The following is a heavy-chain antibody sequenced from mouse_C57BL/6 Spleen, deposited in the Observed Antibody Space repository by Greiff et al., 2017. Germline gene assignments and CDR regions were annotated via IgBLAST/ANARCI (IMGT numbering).Heavy chain of an antibody. CDR3: ARHGSGNYFAWFAY. D-gene: IGHD2-1*01. CDR2: FYPGSGSI. Sequence: QVQLQQSGAELVKPGASVKISCKASGYAFSSYWMNWVKQRSGQGLEWIGWFYPGSGSIKYNEKFKDKATLTADKSSSTVYMELSRLTSEDSAVYFGARHGSGNYFAWFAYWGQGTLVTVSA. V-gene: IGHV1-62-2*01. J-gene: IGHJ3*01. CDR1: GYAFSSYW.